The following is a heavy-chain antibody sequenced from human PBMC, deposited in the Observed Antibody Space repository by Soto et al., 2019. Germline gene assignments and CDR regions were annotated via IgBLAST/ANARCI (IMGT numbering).Heavy chain of an antibody. D-gene: IGHD3-10*01. CDR2: IIPIFGTA. CDR1: GGTFSSYA. Sequence: GASVKVSCKASGGTFSSYAISWVRQTPGQGLEWMGGIIPIFGTANYAQKFQGRVTITADESTSTAYMELSSLRSEDTAVYYCAREGDYYGSGSYYRYRQYYYYGMDVWGQGTTVTVSS. V-gene: IGHV1-69*13. CDR3: AREGDYYGSGSYYRYRQYYYYGMDV. J-gene: IGHJ6*02.